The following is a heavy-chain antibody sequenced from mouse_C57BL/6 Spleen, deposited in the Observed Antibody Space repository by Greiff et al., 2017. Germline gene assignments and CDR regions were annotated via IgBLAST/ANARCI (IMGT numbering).Heavy chain of an antibody. D-gene: IGHD2-13*01. CDR1: GYTFTGYW. Sequence: VQLQQSGAELMKPGASVKLSCKATGYTFTGYWIEWVKQRPGHGLEWIGEIIPGSGRTNYNEKFKGKDTFTTDTSSNTAYMQLSSLTTEDSAIYYCARFGDPRRGGLAYWGQGTLVTVSA. CDR2: IIPGSGRT. J-gene: IGHJ3*01. V-gene: IGHV1-9*01. CDR3: ARFGDPRRGGLAY.